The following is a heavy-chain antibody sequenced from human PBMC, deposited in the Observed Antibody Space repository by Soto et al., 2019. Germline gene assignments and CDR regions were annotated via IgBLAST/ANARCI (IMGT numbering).Heavy chain of an antibody. J-gene: IGHJ4*02. Sequence: GAPISSNTYYWAWIRRPPGKGLECIGSIYYNGSTYYNPSLKSRVTISVDTSKNQFSLKLSSVTAADTAVYYCASFPLDYWSKGSLVTVSS. CDR2: IYYNGST. CDR3: ASFPLDY. CDR1: GAPISSNTYY. V-gene: IGHV4-39*01.